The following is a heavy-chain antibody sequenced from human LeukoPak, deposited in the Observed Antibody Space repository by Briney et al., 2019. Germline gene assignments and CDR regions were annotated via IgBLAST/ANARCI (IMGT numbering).Heavy chain of an antibody. CDR1: GGTSNSHA. Sequence: ASVTVSFKASGGTSNSHAISWVRQAPGQGLEWMGRIIPNLGTTNRAQNFQDRVTLTADKSTNTAYMELTSLTSDDTAVYYCATTNDGGGYQWGDFFDFWGQGTLVTVSS. D-gene: IGHD3-22*01. CDR3: ATTNDGGGYQWGDFFDF. J-gene: IGHJ4*02. V-gene: IGHV1-69*04. CDR2: IIPNLGTT.